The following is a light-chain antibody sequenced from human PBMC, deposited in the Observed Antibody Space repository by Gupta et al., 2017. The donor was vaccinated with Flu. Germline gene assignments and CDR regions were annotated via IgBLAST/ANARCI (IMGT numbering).Light chain of an antibody. V-gene: IGLV2-14*01. CDR3: SSYTTSSTVV. CDR1: TSDIGAYIY. Sequence: SALTPPASASGSPGQSITISCTGTTSDIGAYIYVSWYQQHPGKAPKLMIYEVTNRPSGVSDRFSGSKSGNTASLTISGLQTDDEADYYCSSYTTSSTVVFGGGTKVTVL. J-gene: IGLJ3*02. CDR2: EVT.